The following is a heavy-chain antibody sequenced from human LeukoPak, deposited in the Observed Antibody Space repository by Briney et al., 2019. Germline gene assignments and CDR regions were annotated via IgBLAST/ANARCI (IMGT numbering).Heavy chain of an antibody. CDR2: IGGSGYPT. J-gene: IGHJ4*02. V-gene: IGHV3-23*01. D-gene: IGHD1-26*01. CDR1: RFTFSNYA. Sequence: GGSLRHSCAASRFTFSNYAMTWVRQAPGKGLEWVSTIGGSGYPTYYADSVKGRFTISRDNSKNTLYLQMNSLRAEDTAVYYCTKIKCSGSYDYFDHWGQGTLVTVSS. CDR3: TKIKCSGSYDYFDH.